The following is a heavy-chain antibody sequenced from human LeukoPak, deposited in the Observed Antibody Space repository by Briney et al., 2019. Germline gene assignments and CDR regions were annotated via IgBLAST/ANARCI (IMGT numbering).Heavy chain of an antibody. D-gene: IGHD3-10*01. CDR3: AKASDYYGSGRGNHYYYYGMDV. J-gene: IGHJ6*02. V-gene: IGHV3-30*02. CDR2: IRYDGSNK. CDR1: GFTFSSYG. Sequence: GGSLRLSCAASGFTFSSYGMHWVRQAPGKGLEWVAFIRYDGSNKYYADSVKGRFTISRDNFKNTLYLQMNSLRAEDTAVYYCAKASDYYGSGRGNHYYYYGMDVWGQGTTVTVSS.